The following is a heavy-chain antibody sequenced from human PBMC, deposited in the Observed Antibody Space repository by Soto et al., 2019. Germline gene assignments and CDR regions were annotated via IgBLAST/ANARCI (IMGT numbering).Heavy chain of an antibody. CDR1: GFTFNNAW. D-gene: IGHD3-10*01. CDR2: IKSKTDGGTT. J-gene: IGHJ6*03. Sequence: GGSLRLSCAASGFTFNNAWMSWVRQAPGKGLEWVGRIKSKTDGGTTDYAAPVKGRFTISRDDSKNTLYLQMNSLKTEDTAVYYCTAYYYGSGSYSTEDYYYYMDVWGKGTTVTVSS. V-gene: IGHV3-15*01. CDR3: TAYYYGSGSYSTEDYYYYMDV.